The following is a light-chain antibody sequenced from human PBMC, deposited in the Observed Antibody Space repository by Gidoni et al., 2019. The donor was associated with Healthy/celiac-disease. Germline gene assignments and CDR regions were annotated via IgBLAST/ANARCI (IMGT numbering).Light chain of an antibody. J-gene: IGKJ1*01. Sequence: EIVLTQSPGTLSLSPGERATLSCRASQSVSSNYLAWYQQKPGQAPRLLIYGASSRATGIPDRFSGSGSGTDFTLTISRLEPKDFSVYYCQQYGSSPPWTFXQXTKVXIK. CDR3: QQYGSSPPWT. CDR2: GAS. CDR1: QSVSSNY. V-gene: IGKV3-20*01.